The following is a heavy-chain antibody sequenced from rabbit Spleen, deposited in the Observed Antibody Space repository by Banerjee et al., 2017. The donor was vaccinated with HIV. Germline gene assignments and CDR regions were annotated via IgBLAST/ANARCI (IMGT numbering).Heavy chain of an antibody. CDR1: GFSFSTNYY. Sequence: QSLEESGGDLVKPGASLTLTCTASGFSFSTNYYICWVRQAPGKGLEWIGCMYPDGVGSTAYASWAKGRFTISKTSSTTVTLQMTSLTVADTATYFCARDTGSSFSSYGMDLWGPGTLVTVS. V-gene: IGHV1S40*01. J-gene: IGHJ6*01. D-gene: IGHD8-1*01. CDR3: ARDTGSSFSSYGMDL. CDR2: MYPDGVGST.